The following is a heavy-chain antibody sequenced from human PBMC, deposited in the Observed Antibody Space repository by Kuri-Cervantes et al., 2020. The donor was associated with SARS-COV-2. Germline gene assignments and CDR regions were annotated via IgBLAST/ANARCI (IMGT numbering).Heavy chain of an antibody. V-gene: IGHV3-9*01. CDR3: AKDFGTMVQGVIDY. D-gene: IGHD3-10*01. CDR2: ISWNSGSI. CDR1: GFTFSSYA. J-gene: IGHJ4*02. Sequence: SLKISCAASGFTFSSYAMHWVRQAPGKGLEWVSGISWNSGSIGYADSVKGRFTISRGNAKNSLYLQMNSLRAGDTALYYCAKDFGTMVQGVIDYWGQGTLVTVSS.